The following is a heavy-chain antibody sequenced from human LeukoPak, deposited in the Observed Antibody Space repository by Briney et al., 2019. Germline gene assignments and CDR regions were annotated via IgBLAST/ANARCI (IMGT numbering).Heavy chain of an antibody. CDR3: ARDPSRYYGSGSYYSFMDV. D-gene: IGHD3-10*01. Sequence: ASVKVSCKASGYTFTGYYIHWVRQAPGQGLEWMGWIDPNSGGTIYAPKFQGRVTMTRDTSISTAYMELSRLRSDDTAVYYCARDPSRYYGSGSYYSFMDVWGQGTTVTVSS. CDR1: GYTFTGYY. V-gene: IGHV1-2*02. J-gene: IGHJ6*02. CDR2: IDPNSGGT.